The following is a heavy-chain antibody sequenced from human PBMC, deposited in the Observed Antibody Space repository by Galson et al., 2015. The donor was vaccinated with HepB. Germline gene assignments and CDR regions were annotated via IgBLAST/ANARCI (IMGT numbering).Heavy chain of an antibody. D-gene: IGHD3/OR15-3a*01. CDR3: AHMDLGLTSFAY. V-gene: IGHV2-5*02. Sequence: PALVKPTQTLTLTCTFSGFSLNSRGVGVGWIRQPPGKALEWLALIFLDGDQRHTPLLKSRLSVTKDTSQNQVVLKLTSVDPVDTATYYCAHMDLGLTSFAYWGQGTLVTVSS. CDR1: GFSLNSRGVG. CDR2: IFLDGDQ. J-gene: IGHJ4*02.